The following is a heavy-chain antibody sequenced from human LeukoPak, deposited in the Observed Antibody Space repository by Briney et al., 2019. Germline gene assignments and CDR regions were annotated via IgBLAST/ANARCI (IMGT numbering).Heavy chain of an antibody. CDR3: ATIETRTYYFDY. CDR2: IYYSGST. Sequence: SETLSLTCTVSGGSIRISSYYWGWIRQPPGKGLEWIGSIYYSGSTYYNPSLKSRVTISVDTSKNQFSLKLSSVTAADTAVYYCATIETRTYYFDYWGQGTLVTVSS. V-gene: IGHV4-39*01. CDR1: GGSIRISSYY. J-gene: IGHJ4*02. D-gene: IGHD1-1*01.